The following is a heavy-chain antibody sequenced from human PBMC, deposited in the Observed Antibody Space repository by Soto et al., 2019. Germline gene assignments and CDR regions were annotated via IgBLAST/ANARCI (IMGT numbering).Heavy chain of an antibody. Sequence: QVQLVQSGAEVKKPGSSVKVSCKASGGTFSSYTISWVRQAPGQGLEWMGRIIPILGIANYAQKFQGRVTITADKSTSTAYMELSSLRSEDTAVYYWARDLHGRAYGLPVDPWGQGTLVTVSS. CDR1: GGTFSSYT. J-gene: IGHJ5*02. V-gene: IGHV1-69*08. D-gene: IGHD3-16*01. CDR2: IIPILGIA. CDR3: ARDLHGRAYGLPVDP.